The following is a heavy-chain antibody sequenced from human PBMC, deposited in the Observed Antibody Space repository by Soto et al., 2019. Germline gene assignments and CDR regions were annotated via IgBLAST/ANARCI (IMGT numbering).Heavy chain of an antibody. CDR1: GFTFSSYG. CDR2: ISYDGSNK. V-gene: IGHV3-30*18. J-gene: IGHJ4*02. CDR3: AKGEYSSSSLDY. D-gene: IGHD6-6*01. Sequence: LRLSCAASGFTFSSYGMHWVRQAPGKGLEWVAVISYDGSNKYYADSVKGRFTISRDNSKNTLYLQMNSLRAEDTAVYYCAKGEYSSSSLDYWGQGTLVTVPS.